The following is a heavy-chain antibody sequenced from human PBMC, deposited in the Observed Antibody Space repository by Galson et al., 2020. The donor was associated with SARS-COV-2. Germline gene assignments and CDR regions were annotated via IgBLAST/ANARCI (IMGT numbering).Heavy chain of an antibody. CDR2: IGTAGDT. D-gene: IGHD3-22*01. CDR3: ARGDSSGYYYWFDP. CDR1: GFTFSSYD. J-gene: IGHJ5*02. V-gene: IGHV3-13*01. Sequence: GESLKISCAASGFTFSSYDMHWVRQATGKGLEWVSAIGTAGDTYYPGSVKGRFTISRENAKNSLYLQMNSLRAGDTAVYYCARGDSSGYYYWFDPWGQGTLVTVSS.